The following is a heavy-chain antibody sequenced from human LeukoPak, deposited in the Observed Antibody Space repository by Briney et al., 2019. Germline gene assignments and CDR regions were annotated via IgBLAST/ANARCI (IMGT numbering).Heavy chain of an antibody. D-gene: IGHD2-15*01. V-gene: IGHV1-8*01. CDR1: GYTFTSYD. CDR2: MNPNSGNT. Sequence: GESLKIACKASGYTFTSYDINWVRQATGQGLEWMGWMNPNSGNTGYAQKFQGRVTMTRNTSISTAYMELSSLRSEDTAVYYCARVQYCSGGSCYPAGPPGWGQGTLVTVSS. CDR3: ARVQYCSGGSCYPAGPPG. J-gene: IGHJ4*02.